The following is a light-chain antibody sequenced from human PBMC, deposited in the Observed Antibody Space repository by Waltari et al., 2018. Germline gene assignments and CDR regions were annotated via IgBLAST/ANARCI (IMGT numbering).Light chain of an antibody. V-gene: IGLV2-23*02. CDR2: EVT. CDR1: SSDVGRSYL. J-gene: IGLJ2*01. CDR3: CSFTATHTLL. Sequence: QSALTQPASVSGSPGQSITISCTGSSSDVGRSYLLPWYRQHPGKPPKLIIYEVTKRPSGVSKRFSGSKSGNTASLTISGLLPEDEAIYYCCSFTATHTLLFGGGTTVTVL.